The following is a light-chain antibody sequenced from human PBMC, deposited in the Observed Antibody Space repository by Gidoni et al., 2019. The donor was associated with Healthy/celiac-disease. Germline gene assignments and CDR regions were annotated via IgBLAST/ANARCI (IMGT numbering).Light chain of an antibody. J-gene: IGKJ2*01. CDR2: LGS. CDR3: MQALQTPRT. CDR1: QSLLHSNGYNY. Sequence: DIVMTQSPLPLPVTPGEPASISCRSSQSLLHSNGYNYLDWYLQKPGQSPQLLTYLGSTRPSGVPDRFSGSGSGKDFTLKISRVEAEDVGVYYCMQALQTPRTFXQXTKLEIK. V-gene: IGKV2-28*01.